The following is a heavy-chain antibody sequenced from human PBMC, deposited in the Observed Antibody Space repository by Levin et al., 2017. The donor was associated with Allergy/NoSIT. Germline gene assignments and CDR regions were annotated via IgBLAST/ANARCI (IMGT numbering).Heavy chain of an antibody. Sequence: ASVKVSCKASGYTFTGYYMHWVRQAPGQGLEWMGWINPNSGGTNYAQKFQGRVTMTRDTSISTAYMELSRLRSDDTAVYYCARDNSSGWWTPTWFDPWGQGTLVTVSS. CDR1: GYTFTGYY. V-gene: IGHV1-2*02. CDR2: INPNSGGT. J-gene: IGHJ5*02. D-gene: IGHD6-19*01. CDR3: ARDNSSGWWTPTWFDP.